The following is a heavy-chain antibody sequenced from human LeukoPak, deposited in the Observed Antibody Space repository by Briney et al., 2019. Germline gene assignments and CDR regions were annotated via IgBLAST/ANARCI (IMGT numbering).Heavy chain of an antibody. V-gene: IGHV5-51*01. CDR2: IYPGDSDT. CDR3: ARQGYPPSLWFGELSLDY. CDR1: GYDFISYW. Sequence: GESLKISCKGSGYDFISYWIGWVRQMPGKGLEWMGIIYPGDSDTRYSPSFQGQVTISADKSISTAYLQWSSLKASDTAMYYCARQGYPPSLWFGELSLDYWGQGTLVTVSS. D-gene: IGHD3-10*01. J-gene: IGHJ4*02.